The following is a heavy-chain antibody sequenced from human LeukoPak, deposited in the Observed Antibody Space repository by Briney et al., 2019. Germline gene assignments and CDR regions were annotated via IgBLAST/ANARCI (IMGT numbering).Heavy chain of an antibody. CDR1: GFTFSSYW. CDR3: ARGGDNYGYNFDY. Sequence: GGSLRLSCAASGFTFSSYWMSWVRQAPGKGLEWVANIKQDGSEKYYVDSVKGRFTISRDNAKNSLYLQMNSLRAEDTAVYYCARGGDNYGYNFDYWGQGTLVTVSS. CDR2: IKQDGSEK. V-gene: IGHV3-7*04. D-gene: IGHD5-18*01. J-gene: IGHJ4*02.